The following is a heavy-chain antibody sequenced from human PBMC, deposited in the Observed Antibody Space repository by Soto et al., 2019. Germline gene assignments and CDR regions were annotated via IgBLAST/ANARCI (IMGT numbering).Heavy chain of an antibody. J-gene: IGHJ4*02. Sequence: ASVKVSCKTSGYTFTGYYIHWVRQAPGQGLEWMGWINPYNGGTNYAQKFQGRVTMTRDTSISTAYMELSRPRSDDTAVYYCARVNVVVVAATREYYFDYWGQGTLVTV. CDR1: GYTFTGYY. D-gene: IGHD2-15*01. CDR2: INPYNGGT. CDR3: ARVNVVVVAATREYYFDY. V-gene: IGHV1-2*02.